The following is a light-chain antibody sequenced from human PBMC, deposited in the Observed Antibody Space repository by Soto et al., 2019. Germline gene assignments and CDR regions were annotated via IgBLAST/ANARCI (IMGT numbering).Light chain of an antibody. CDR3: QQHNSYPIT. CDR1: QGIRSY. V-gene: IGKV1-9*01. CDR2: AGS. J-gene: IGKJ5*01. Sequence: DIQLTQSPSFMSASVGDRVTITCRASQGIRSYLAWYQQKSGKAPKLLIYAGSTLQSGVPSRFSGSGSGTEFTLTISSLQPEDFATYYCQQHNSYPITFGLGTRLEIK.